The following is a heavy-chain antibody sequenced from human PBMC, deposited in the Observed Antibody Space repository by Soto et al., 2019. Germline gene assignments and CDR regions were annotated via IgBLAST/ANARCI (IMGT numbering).Heavy chain of an antibody. CDR3: ARAFRDYGDALDY. CDR1: GFTFSSYA. V-gene: IGHV3-30-3*01. Sequence: GGSLRLSCAASGFTFSSYAMHWVRQAPGKGLEWVAVISYDGSNKYYADSVKGRFTISRDNSKNTLYLQMNSLRAEDTAVYYCARAFRDYGDALDYWGQGTLVTVSS. J-gene: IGHJ4*02. D-gene: IGHD4-17*01. CDR2: ISYDGSNK.